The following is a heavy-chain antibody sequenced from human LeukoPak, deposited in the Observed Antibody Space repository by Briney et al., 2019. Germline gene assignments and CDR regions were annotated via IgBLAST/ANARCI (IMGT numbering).Heavy chain of an antibody. CDR3: AKNYDRGSMDV. V-gene: IGHV1-18*01. CDR1: GYSFTSYG. Sequence: GASVKVSCKASGYSFTSYGITWVRQAPGQGLEWMGWISAHNGTTNYAQKHQGRVTMTTDSSTSTAYMELRSLRSDDTAVYYCAKNYDRGSMDVWGQGMTVTVSS. J-gene: IGHJ6*02. CDR2: ISAHNGTT. D-gene: IGHD3-16*01.